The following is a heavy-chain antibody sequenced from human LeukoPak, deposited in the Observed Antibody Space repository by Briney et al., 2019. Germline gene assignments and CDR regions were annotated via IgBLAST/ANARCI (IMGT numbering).Heavy chain of an antibody. V-gene: IGHV3-15*01. Sequence: GGSLRLSCAASGFTFSSYGMRWVRQAPGKGLEWVGRIKSKTDGGTTDYAAPVKGRFTIPRDDSKNTLYLQMNSLKTEDTAVYYCTTGTQWLAENYWGQGTLVTVSS. CDR2: IKSKTDGGTT. J-gene: IGHJ4*02. CDR3: TTGTQWLAENY. D-gene: IGHD6-19*01. CDR1: GFTFSSYG.